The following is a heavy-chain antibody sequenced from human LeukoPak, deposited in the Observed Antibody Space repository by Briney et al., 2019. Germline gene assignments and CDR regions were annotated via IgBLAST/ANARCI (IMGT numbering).Heavy chain of an antibody. CDR2: IGGSNGIT. J-gene: IGHJ4*02. Sequence: GGSLRLSCAASGFTFSSHSMNWDRQAPGKGREWVSVIGGSNGITFYVSSVKGRFTISRDNSKDTLYLKMNSLRAEDTAVYYCARNENSGWGYFDYWGQGTLVTVSS. V-gene: IGHV3-23*01. D-gene: IGHD5-12*01. CDR3: ARNENSGWGYFDY. CDR1: GFTFSSHS.